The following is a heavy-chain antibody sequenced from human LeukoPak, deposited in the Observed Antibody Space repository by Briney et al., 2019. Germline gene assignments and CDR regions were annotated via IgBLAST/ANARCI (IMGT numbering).Heavy chain of an antibody. Sequence: GGSLRLSCAASGFTFSRYSMNWVRQAPGKGLEWVSSNSSSSSYVYYAGSVKGRFTISRDNANNSLYLQMNSLRADDTAVYYCARDPRGYSHGSLFDDWGQGTLVTVSS. V-gene: IGHV3-21*01. J-gene: IGHJ4*02. CDR1: GFTFSRYS. CDR3: ARDPRGYSHGSLFDD. CDR2: NSSSSSYV. D-gene: IGHD5-18*01.